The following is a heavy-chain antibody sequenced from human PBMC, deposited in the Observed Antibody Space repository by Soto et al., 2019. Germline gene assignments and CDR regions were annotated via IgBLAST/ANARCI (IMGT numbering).Heavy chain of an antibody. CDR2: ISSSGGVI. CDR1: GFSFSGYY. J-gene: IGHJ4*02. V-gene: IGHV3-11*01. CDR3: ARDSIIDS. Sequence: PGGSLRLSCAASGFSFSGYYMSWIRQAPGKGLEWVSHISSSGGVIYYAGSVKGRFTISRDNAKNSLYLQMNNLRAEDTAVYYCARDSIIDSWGQGTLVTVSS. D-gene: IGHD5-12*01.